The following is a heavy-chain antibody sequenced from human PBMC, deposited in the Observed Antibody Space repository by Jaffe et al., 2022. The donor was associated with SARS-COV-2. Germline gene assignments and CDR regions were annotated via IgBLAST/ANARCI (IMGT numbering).Heavy chain of an antibody. D-gene: IGHD2-21*01. V-gene: IGHV3-23*01. J-gene: IGHJ4*02. CDR3: AKYPNDLNLVINF. CDR1: GFLLKNYG. Sequence: EVQVLESGGGLVQPGASLRLSCVASGFLLKNYGMGWVRQAPGKGPEWVSGITNTGETTYYADSVKGRFTISRDVPKNTLFLQMNSLSVDDTAVYYCAKYPNDLNLVINFWGQGTLVTVSS. CDR2: ITNTGETT.